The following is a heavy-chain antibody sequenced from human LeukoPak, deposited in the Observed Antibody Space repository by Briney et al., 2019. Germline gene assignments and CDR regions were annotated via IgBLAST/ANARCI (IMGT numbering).Heavy chain of an antibody. CDR2: IYYSGST. J-gene: IGHJ4*02. Sequence: SETLSLTRTVPGGSISSSSYYWGWIRQPLGTGRAWIGSIYYSGSTYYNPSLKSRVTISVDTSKNQFSLKLSAFAVADTAVYYCARHCFMGPSCLRDYWGQGTLVTVSS. CDR3: ARHCFMGPSCLRDY. V-gene: IGHV4-39*01. CDR1: GGSISSSSYY. D-gene: IGHD1-26*01.